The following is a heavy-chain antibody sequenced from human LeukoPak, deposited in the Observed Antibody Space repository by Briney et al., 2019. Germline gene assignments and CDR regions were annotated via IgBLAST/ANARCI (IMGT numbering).Heavy chain of an antibody. D-gene: IGHD6-19*01. CDR1: GGSISSGDYY. V-gene: IGHV4-30-4*01. CDR2: IYYSGST. Sequence: SQTLSLTCTVSGGSISSGDYYWSWIRQPPGKGLEWIGYIYYSGSTYYNPSLKSRVTISVDTSKNQFSLKLSSVTAAGTAVYYCATEQWLGQNDAFDIWGQGTMVTVSS. J-gene: IGHJ3*02. CDR3: ATEQWLGQNDAFDI.